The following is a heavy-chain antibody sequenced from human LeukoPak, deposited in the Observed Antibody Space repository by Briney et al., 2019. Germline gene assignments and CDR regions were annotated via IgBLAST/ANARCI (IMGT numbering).Heavy chain of an antibody. CDR2: MNPNSGNT. D-gene: IGHD6-6*01. CDR1: GYTFTSYD. Sequence: GASVKVSCKASGYTFTSYDINWVRQATGQGLEWMGWMNPNSGNTGYAQKFQGRVTMTRNTSISTAYMELSSLRSEDTAVYYCARDGGIAASSGPNFDYWGQGTLVTVSS. J-gene: IGHJ4*02. CDR3: ARDGGIAASSGPNFDY. V-gene: IGHV1-8*01.